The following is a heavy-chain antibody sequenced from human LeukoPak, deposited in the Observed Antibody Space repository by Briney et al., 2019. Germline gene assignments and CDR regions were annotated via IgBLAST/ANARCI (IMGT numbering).Heavy chain of an antibody. CDR2: ITNSGENT. V-gene: IGHV3-23*01. CDR3: AKGRGFRVWDPWDN. D-gene: IGHD3-16*01. CDR1: GFTFSSYE. J-gene: IGHJ4*02. Sequence: PGGSLRLSCAASGFTFSSYEMNWVRQAPGKGLEWVSGITNSGENTYCADSVKGRFIISRDNSKNTLFLEMNSLRVEDTAVYYCAKGRGFRVWDPWDNWGQGTLITVSS.